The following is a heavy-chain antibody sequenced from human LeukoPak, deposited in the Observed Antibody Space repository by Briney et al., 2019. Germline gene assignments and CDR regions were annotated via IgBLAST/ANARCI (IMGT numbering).Heavy chain of an antibody. Sequence: PGGSLRLSCAASGFTFDDYAMHWVRHAPGKGLEWVSGISWNSGSIGYADSVKGRFTISRDNAKNSLYLQMNSLRAEDTALYYCAKGPYYYDSSGVFDYWGQGTLVTVSS. CDR3: AKGPYYYDSSGVFDY. CDR1: GFTFDDYA. D-gene: IGHD3-22*01. V-gene: IGHV3-9*01. J-gene: IGHJ4*02. CDR2: ISWNSGSI.